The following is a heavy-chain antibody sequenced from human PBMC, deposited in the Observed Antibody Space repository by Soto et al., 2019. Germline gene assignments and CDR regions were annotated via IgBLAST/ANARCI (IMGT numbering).Heavy chain of an antibody. J-gene: IGHJ3*02. D-gene: IGHD4-17*01. CDR3: AHPRGYGVFDAYDI. CDR1: GFTFSTYA. Sequence: GWSLRLSCEASGFTFSTYAMSLVRQAPGKGLEWVSALTPSGGERFYADSVKGRFTISRDNSMNALYLQMNSLRIEDTAVYYCAHPRGYGVFDAYDIWGQGTMVTVSS. CDR2: LTPSGGER. V-gene: IGHV3-23*01.